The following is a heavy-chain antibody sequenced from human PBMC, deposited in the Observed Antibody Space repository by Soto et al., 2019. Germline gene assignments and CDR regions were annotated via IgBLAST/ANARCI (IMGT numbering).Heavy chain of an antibody. CDR3: ERIRIATNNYKWFDP. J-gene: IGHJ5*02. V-gene: IGHV4-31*03. D-gene: IGHD2-21*01. CDR1: GAALNSGNYY. Sequence: SETLSLTCIVSGAALNSGNYYWSWIRQVPGKGLEWIGHIYVTGAVDYNPSLRDRITISQDTSERQFSLNLRLVTAADTAVYYCERIRIATNNYKWFDPWVQGTLVTVYS. CDR2: IYVTGAV.